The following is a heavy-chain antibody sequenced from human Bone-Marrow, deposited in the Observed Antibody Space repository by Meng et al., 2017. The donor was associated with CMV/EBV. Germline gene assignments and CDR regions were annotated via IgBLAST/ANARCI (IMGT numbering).Heavy chain of an antibody. Sequence: GESLKISCAASGFTFSSYWMHWVRQAPGKGLVWVSRINSDGSSTSYADSVKGRFTISRDNAKNTLYLQMNSLRAEDTAVYYCAKDQPYYDSSGYYRDEGAFDMWGQGTMVTVSS. V-gene: IGHV3-74*01. CDR3: AKDQPYYDSSGYYRDEGAFDM. CDR2: INSDGSST. D-gene: IGHD3-22*01. J-gene: IGHJ3*02. CDR1: GFTFSSYW.